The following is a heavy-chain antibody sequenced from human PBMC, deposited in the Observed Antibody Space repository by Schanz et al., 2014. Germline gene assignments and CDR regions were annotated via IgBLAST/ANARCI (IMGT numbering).Heavy chain of an antibody. CDR1: EFTFSTDA. Sequence: DVHLLESGGGLVQPGGSLRLSCAASEFTFSTDAMSWVRQVPGKGLEWVSRINWSDGGSTGYADSVRGRFTISRDNSKNTVYIQMNSLRAEDTAVYYCARGGPAYYFDDWGQGTLVTVSS. CDR2: INWSDGGST. J-gene: IGHJ4*02. V-gene: IGHV3-23*01. CDR3: ARGGPAYYFDD.